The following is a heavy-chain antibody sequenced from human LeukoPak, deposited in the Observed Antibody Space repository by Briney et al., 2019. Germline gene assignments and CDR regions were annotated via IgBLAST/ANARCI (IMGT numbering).Heavy chain of an antibody. CDR3: ASGAPSYDFWSGYLGSPQIFDY. Sequence: TSVKVSCKASGFSFTRSAMQWVRQARGQRLEWIGWIVVGSGNTKYAQKFQERVTMTRDTSISTAYMELSRLRSDDTAVYYCASGAPSYDFWSGYLGSPQIFDYWGQGTLVTVSS. J-gene: IGHJ4*02. V-gene: IGHV1-58*02. D-gene: IGHD3-3*01. CDR1: GFSFTRSA. CDR2: IVVGSGNT.